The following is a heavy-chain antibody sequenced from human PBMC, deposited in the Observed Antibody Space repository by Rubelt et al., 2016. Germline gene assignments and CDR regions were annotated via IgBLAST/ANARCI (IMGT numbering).Heavy chain of an antibody. Sequence: QVTLRESGPALVKPTQTLTLTCTFSGFSLSTSGMCVSWIRQPPGKALEWLALIVWDDDKYYRTSLRTRLTISKDTSKIQVVLTMTYIDPVDTATYYCARTQTETEPDYWGQGTLVTVSS. CDR3: ARTQTETEPDY. D-gene: IGHD1-1*01. CDR2: IVWDDDK. V-gene: IGHV2-70*01. CDR1: GFSLSTSGMC. J-gene: IGHJ4*02.